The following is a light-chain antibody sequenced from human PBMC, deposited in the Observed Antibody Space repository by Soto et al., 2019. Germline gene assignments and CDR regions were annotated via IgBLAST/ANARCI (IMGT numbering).Light chain of an antibody. Sequence: DIVMTQSPLSLPVTPGEPASISCRSSQSLLLSNGYNYLDWYVQKAGQSPQVLIYLGSNRASGAPDRFSGSGSSTDVTLKFSRGEAEDVGVYYCMHVLQTPPPFGQGTKVETK. CDR1: QSLLLSNGYNY. V-gene: IGKV2-28*01. CDR3: MHVLQTPPP. CDR2: LGS. J-gene: IGKJ1*01.